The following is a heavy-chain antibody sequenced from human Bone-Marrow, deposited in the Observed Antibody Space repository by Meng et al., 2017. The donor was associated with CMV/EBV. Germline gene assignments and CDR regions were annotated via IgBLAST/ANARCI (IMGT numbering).Heavy chain of an antibody. CDR3: ARGPLPVNEYPKIVTYYYYGMDV. V-gene: IGHV1-2*02. CDR2: INPNSGGT. J-gene: IGHJ6*02. CDR1: GYTFTGYY. Sequence: ASVKVSCKASGYTFTGYYMHWVRQAPGQGHEWMGWINPNSGGTNYAQKFQGRVTMTRDTSISTAYMELSRRRSDDTAVYYCARGPLPVNEYPKIVTYYYYGMDVWGQGTTVTVSS. D-gene: IGHD2-2*01.